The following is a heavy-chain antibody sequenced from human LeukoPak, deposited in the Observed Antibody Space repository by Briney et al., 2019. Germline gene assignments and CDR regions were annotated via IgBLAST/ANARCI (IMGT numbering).Heavy chain of an antibody. CDR2: IRSKLYGGTT. D-gene: IGHD3-10*01. Sequence: GGSLRLSCTASGFTFGDYAMSWVRQAPGKGLEWVGFIRSKLYGGTTEYAASVQGRFTILRDDSKSIAYLQMNSLKTEDTAVYYCGRLYYYGSGSPDYWGQGTLVTVSS. V-gene: IGHV3-49*04. CDR1: GFTFGDYA. CDR3: GRLYYYGSGSPDY. J-gene: IGHJ4*02.